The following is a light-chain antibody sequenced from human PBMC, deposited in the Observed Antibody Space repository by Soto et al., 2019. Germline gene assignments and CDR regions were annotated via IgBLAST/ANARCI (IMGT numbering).Light chain of an antibody. CDR2: GAS. J-gene: IGKJ1*01. Sequence: EIVLTQSPGTLSLSPGERATVSCRASQSVSSSYLAWYQQKPDQAPRLLIYGASSRATGIPDRFSGSGSGTDFTLTISRLEPEDFAVYYCQQYGSSPTFGQGTKVEIK. CDR3: QQYGSSPT. CDR1: QSVSSSY. V-gene: IGKV3-20*01.